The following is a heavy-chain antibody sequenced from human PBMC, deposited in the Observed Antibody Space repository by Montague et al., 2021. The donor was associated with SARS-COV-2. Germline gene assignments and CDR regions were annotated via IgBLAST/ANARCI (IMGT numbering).Heavy chain of an antibody. V-gene: IGHV4-59*09. J-gene: IGHJ4*02. CDR3: ARGFDY. CDR2: SGIT. Sequence: SGITNYNPTLKSRVTISVDTSKNQFSLKLTSVTAADTVVYYCARGFDYGGQGTLVTVSS.